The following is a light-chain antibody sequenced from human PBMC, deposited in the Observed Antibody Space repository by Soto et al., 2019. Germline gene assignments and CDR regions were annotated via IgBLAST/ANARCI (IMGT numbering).Light chain of an antibody. J-gene: IGKJ2*01. CDR1: QSISNN. CDR2: AAS. V-gene: IGKV3-15*01. Sequence: IVMTQSPATLSVFPGERATLSCRASQSISNNLAWLQQKPGQAPRLLIYAASTRATGVPARFSGSGSGTDFTLTISSLQPEDVATYYGQRTYNAHVHTFGRGTKVEIK. CDR3: QRTYNAHVHT.